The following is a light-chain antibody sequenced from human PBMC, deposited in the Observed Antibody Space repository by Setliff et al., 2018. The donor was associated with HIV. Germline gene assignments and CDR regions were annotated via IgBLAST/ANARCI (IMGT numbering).Light chain of an antibody. J-gene: IGLJ2*01. V-gene: IGLV3-1*01. Sequence: SYELNQPPSVSVSPGQTASITCSGDKLGDKYACWYQQKPGQSPVLVIYQDSKRPSGIPERFSGSNSGNTATLTISGTQAMDEADYYCQAWDSSIVGFGGGTK. CDR1: KLGDKY. CDR2: QDS. CDR3: QAWDSSIVG.